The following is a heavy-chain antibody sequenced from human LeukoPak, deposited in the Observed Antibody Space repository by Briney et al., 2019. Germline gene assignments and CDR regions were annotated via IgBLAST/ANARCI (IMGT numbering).Heavy chain of an antibody. CDR1: GFTFSSYS. CDR2: ISSSSSYI. J-gene: IGHJ4*02. V-gene: IGHV3-21*04. Sequence: GGSLRLSCTASGFTFSSYSMNWVRQAPGKGLEWVSSISSSSSYIYYADSVKGRFTISRDNAKNSLYLQMNSLRAEDTAVYYCANAVRGGWAFDYWGQGTLVTVSS. CDR3: ANAVRGGWAFDY. D-gene: IGHD6-19*01.